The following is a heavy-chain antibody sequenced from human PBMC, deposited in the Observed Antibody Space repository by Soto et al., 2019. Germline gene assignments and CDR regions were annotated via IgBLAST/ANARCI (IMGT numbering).Heavy chain of an antibody. D-gene: IGHD3-22*01. CDR2: INPSGRST. Sequence: GASVKVSCKASGYTFTNFYMHWVRQAPGQGLEWMGIINPSGRSTSYAQKFQGRITMTRDTSTSTVYMELISLRSEDTAPYYCVRYLNHYNISGYGAFDIWGQGTMVTVS. CDR3: VRYLNHYNISGYGAFDI. CDR1: GYTFTNFY. J-gene: IGHJ3*02. V-gene: IGHV1-46*01.